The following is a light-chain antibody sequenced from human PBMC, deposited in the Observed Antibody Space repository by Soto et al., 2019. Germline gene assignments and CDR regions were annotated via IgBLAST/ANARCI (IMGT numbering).Light chain of an antibody. J-gene: IGKJ3*01. CDR1: QTIIRY. CDR3: QQSYSTLFT. Sequence: DIQMTQSPSSLSASVGDRVTITCRASQTIIRYLNWYQQKPGRAPNLLIYAASSLQSGVPPRVSGSGSGTEFTLTLSSLQPEDFATYYCQQSYSTLFTFGPGNKVEIK. V-gene: IGKV1-39*01. CDR2: AAS.